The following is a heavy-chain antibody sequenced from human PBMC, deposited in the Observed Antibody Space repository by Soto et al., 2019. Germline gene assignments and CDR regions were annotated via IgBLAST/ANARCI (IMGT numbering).Heavy chain of an antibody. V-gene: IGHV3-15*01. CDR2: IKSKTDGGTT. D-gene: IGHD2-2*01. CDR3: TTRYCSSTSCYDLY. J-gene: IGHJ4*02. Sequence: GGSLRLSCAASGFTFSNAWMSWVRQAPGKGLEWVGRIKSKTDGGTTDYAAPVKGRFTISRDDSKNTLYLQMNSLKTEDTAVYYCTTRYCSSTSCYDLYWGQGTLVTVSS. CDR1: GFTFSNAW.